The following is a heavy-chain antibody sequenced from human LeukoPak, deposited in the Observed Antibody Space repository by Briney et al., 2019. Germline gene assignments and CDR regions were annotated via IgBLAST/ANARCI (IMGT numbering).Heavy chain of an antibody. J-gene: IGHJ4*02. D-gene: IGHD4-23*01. CDR3: ARNDDYGGNGYFDY. CDR2: ISGSGNST. V-gene: IGHV3-23*01. Sequence: GSLRLSCAASGFTFSSFAMSWVRQAPGKGLEWVSVISGSGNSTYYADSVKGRFTVSRDNSKNTLYLQMNSLRAEDTALYYCARNDDYGGNGYFDYWGQGTLVTGSS. CDR1: GFTFSSFA.